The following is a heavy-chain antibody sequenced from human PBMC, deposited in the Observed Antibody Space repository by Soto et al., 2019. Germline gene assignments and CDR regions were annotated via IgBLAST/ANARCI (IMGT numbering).Heavy chain of an antibody. CDR2: IYHSGST. J-gene: IGHJ4*02. Sequence: SETLSLTCAVSGGSISSNNWWTWVRQPPGKGLEWIGEIYHSGSTNYNPSLKSRVTISVDTSKNQFSLKLSSVTAADTAVYYCARRYGGNFDYWGQGTLVTVS. CDR3: ARRYGGNFDY. V-gene: IGHV4-4*02. CDR1: GGSISSNNW. D-gene: IGHD1-26*01.